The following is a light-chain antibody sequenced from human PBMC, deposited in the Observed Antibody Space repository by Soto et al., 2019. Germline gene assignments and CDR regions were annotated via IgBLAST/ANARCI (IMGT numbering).Light chain of an antibody. CDR2: ATS. CDR1: QGIGNV. V-gene: IGKV1-17*01. CDR3: LQHESFPFT. Sequence: DTQLPRPPSPLPPSFEARVTTTSRASQGIGNVLGWYQQKPGQAPKRLIYATSSWQSGVPSRFSGSGSGAEFSLTINSLQPEDSATYYCLQHESFPFTFGPGTKVDIK. J-gene: IGKJ3*01.